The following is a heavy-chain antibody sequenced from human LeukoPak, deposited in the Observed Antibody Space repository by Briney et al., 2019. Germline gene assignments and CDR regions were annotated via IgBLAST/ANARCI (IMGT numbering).Heavy chain of an antibody. CDR3: ASLVYSSSERGDY. CDR1: GGSISSYY. J-gene: IGHJ4*02. Sequence: PSETLSLTCTVSGGSISSYYWSWIRQPPGKGLEWIGYIYYSGSTYYNPSLKSRVTISVDTSKNQFSLKLSSVTAADTAVYYCASLVYSSSERGDYWGQGTLVTVSS. CDR2: IYYSGST. D-gene: IGHD6-6*01. V-gene: IGHV4-59*06.